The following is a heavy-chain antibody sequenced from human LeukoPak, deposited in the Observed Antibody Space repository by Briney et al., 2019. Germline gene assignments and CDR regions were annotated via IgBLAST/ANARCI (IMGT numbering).Heavy chain of an antibody. CDR3: ARDVGLYYDSGSVLDQ. D-gene: IGHD3-10*01. J-gene: IGHJ4*02. Sequence: SVKVSCKASGYTFNKYGISWVRQAPGQGLEWMGWITTYNGNTNYAQKVQGRVTMTTDTSASTVYMELRSLRSDDTAVYYCARDVGLYYDSGSVLDQWGQGTRVIVSS. CDR2: ITTYNGNT. CDR1: GYTFNKYG. V-gene: IGHV1-18*01.